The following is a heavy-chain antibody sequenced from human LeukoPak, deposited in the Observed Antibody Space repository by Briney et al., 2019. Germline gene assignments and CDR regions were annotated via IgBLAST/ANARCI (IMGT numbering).Heavy chain of an antibody. CDR2: IIPIFGTA. V-gene: IGHV1-69*01. CDR3: ARAGVAVASGGWFDP. D-gene: IGHD6-19*01. J-gene: IGHJ5*02. CDR1: GGTFSSYA. Sequence: ASVKVSCKASGGTFSSYAISWVRQAPGQGLEWMGGIIPIFGTANYAQKLQGRVTITADESTSTAYMELSSLRSEDTAVYYCARAGVAVASGGWFDPWGQGTLVTVSS.